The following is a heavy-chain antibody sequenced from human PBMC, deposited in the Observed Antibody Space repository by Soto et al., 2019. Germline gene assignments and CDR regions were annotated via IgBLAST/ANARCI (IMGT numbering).Heavy chain of an antibody. CDR2: ITAAGTST. D-gene: IGHD1-26*01. CDR1: GFTFSTYW. CDR3: ARGDPTYFDY. Sequence: GESLKISCAASGFTFSTYWMHWVRQAPGEGLVWLSRITAAGTSTSSADSVKGRFTISRDNAKNTLYLQMNSLRAEDTAMYYCARGDPTYFDYWGQGILVTVSS. J-gene: IGHJ4*02. V-gene: IGHV3-74*01.